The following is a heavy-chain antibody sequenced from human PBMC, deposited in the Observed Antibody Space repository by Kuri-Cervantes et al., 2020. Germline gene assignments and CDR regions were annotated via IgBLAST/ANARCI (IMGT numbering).Heavy chain of an antibody. J-gene: IGHJ6*02. V-gene: IGHV3-9*01. D-gene: IGHD3-10*01. CDR2: ISWNSGSI. Sequence: SLKISCAASGFTFDDYAMHWVRQAPGKGLEWVSGISWNSGSIGYADSVKGRFTISRDNAKNSLYLQMNSLRAEDTAVYYCARDSLHYYGSGSPVYYYYGMDVWGQGTTVTVSS. CDR1: GFTFDDYA. CDR3: ARDSLHYYGSGSPVYYYYGMDV.